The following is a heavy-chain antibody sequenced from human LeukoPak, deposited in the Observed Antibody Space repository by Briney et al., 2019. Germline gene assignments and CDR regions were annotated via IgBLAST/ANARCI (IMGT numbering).Heavy chain of an antibody. D-gene: IGHD6-13*01. V-gene: IGHV3-23*01. CDR2: ISGSGGST. J-gene: IGHJ5*02. Sequence: PGGSLRLSCAASGFTFSSYAMSWVRQAPGKGLEWVSAISGSGGSTYYADPVKGRFTISRDNSKNTLYLQMNSLRAEDTAVYYCAKMYSSSWSYNWFDPWGQGTLVTVSS. CDR1: GFTFSSYA. CDR3: AKMYSSSWSYNWFDP.